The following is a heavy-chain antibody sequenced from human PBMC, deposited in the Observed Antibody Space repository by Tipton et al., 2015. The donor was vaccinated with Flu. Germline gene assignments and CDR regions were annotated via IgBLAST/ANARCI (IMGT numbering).Heavy chain of an antibody. V-gene: IGHV4-34*01. CDR3: ARPYCGGDCHRSFDY. Sequence: TLSLTCAVYGGSFSGYYWSWIRQPPGKGLEWIGEINHSGSTNYNPSLKSRVTISVDTSKNQFSLKLSSVTAADTAVYYCARPYCGGDCHRSFDYWGQGTLVTVSS. CDR1: GGSFSGYY. CDR2: INHSGST. D-gene: IGHD2-21*02. J-gene: IGHJ4*02.